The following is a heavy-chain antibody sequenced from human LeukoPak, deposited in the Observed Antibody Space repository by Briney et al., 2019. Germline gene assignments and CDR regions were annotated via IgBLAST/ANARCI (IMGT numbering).Heavy chain of an antibody. V-gene: IGHV4-34*01. CDR2: INHSGST. CDR1: GGSFSGYY. CDR3: ASEFGGWYEQGGFDY. J-gene: IGHJ4*02. D-gene: IGHD6-19*01. Sequence: PSETLSLNCAVYGGSFSGYYWSWIRQPPGKGLEWIGEINHSGSTNYNPSLKSRVTISVDTSKNQFSLKLSSVTAADTAVYYCASEFGGWYEQGGFDYWGQGTLVTVSS.